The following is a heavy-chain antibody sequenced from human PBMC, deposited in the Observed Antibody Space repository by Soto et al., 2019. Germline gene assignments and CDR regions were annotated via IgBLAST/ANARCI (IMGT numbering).Heavy chain of an antibody. Sequence: SLRLSCAASGFTFDDYAMHWVRQAPGKGLGWVSGISWNSGSIGYADSVKGRFTISRDNAKNSLYLQMNSLRAEDTALYYCAKDIRDCSSTSCKLWGQGTLVTV. J-gene: IGHJ4*02. V-gene: IGHV3-9*01. D-gene: IGHD2-2*01. CDR3: AKDIRDCSSTSCKL. CDR2: ISWNSGSI. CDR1: GFTFDDYA.